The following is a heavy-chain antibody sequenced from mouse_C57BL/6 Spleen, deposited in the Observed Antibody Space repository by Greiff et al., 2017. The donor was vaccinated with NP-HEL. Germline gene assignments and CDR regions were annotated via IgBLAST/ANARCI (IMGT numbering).Heavy chain of an antibody. CDR3: ARSSELRRYFDV. D-gene: IGHD1-1*01. V-gene: IGHV1-81*01. Sequence: VKLVESGAELARPGASVKLSCKASGYTFTSYGISWVKQRTGQGLEWIGEIYPRSGNTYYNEKFKGKATLTADKSSSTAYMELRSLTSEDSAVYFCARSSELRRYFDVWGTGTTVTVSS. J-gene: IGHJ1*03. CDR1: GYTFTSYG. CDR2: IYPRSGNT.